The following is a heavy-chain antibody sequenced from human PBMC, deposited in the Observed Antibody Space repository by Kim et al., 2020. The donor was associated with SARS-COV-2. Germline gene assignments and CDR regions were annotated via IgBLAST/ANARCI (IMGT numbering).Heavy chain of an antibody. Sequence: AKGRFTISRDNSKNTLSQQMNSLRAEDTAVYYCTKGFHDTSGYYFRVFDYWGQGTLVTVSS. J-gene: IGHJ4*02. V-gene: IGHV3-23*01. D-gene: IGHD3-22*01. CDR3: TKGFHDTSGYYFRVFDY.